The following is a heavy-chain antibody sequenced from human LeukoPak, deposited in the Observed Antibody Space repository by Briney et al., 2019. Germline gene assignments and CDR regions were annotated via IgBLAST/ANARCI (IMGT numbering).Heavy chain of an antibody. D-gene: IGHD3-22*01. J-gene: IGHJ4*02. Sequence: GESLKISCKGSGYSFTSYWIGWVRQMPGKGLEWMGIIHPGDSDTRYSPSFQGQVTISADKSISTAYLQWSSLKASDTAMYYCARHKARYYYDSSGYYPSVGDYWGQGTLVTVSS. V-gene: IGHV5-51*01. CDR1: GYSFTSYW. CDR3: ARHKARYYYDSSGYYPSVGDY. CDR2: IHPGDSDT.